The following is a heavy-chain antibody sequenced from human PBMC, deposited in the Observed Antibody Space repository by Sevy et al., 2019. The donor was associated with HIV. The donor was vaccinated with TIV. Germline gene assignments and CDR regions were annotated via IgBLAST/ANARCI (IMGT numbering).Heavy chain of an antibody. CDR1: GFTFGTYV. J-gene: IGHJ6*02. V-gene: IGHV3-23*01. CDR2: ISGSGGST. D-gene: IGHD2-15*01. Sequence: GGSLRLSCAASGFTFGTYVMNWVRQAPGKGLEWVSGISGSGGSTYYADSVKGRITISRDNSKKTVYLQMNSLRAEDTAVYYCAKGDRSCNGIDLWGQGTTVTVSS. CDR3: AKGDRSCNGIDL.